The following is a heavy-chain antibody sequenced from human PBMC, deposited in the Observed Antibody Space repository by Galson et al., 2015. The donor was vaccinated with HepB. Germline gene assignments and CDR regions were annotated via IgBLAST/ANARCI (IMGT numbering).Heavy chain of an antibody. Sequence: SLRLSCAASGFTFSSYGMHWVRQAPGKGLEWVAVISYDGSNKYYADSVKGRFTISRDNSKNTLYLQMNSLRAEDTAVYYCAKDQLASRPAAILYFDPWGRGTLVTVSS. CDR1: GFTFSSYG. CDR2: ISYDGSNK. D-gene: IGHD2-2*01. V-gene: IGHV3-30*18. J-gene: IGHJ2*01. CDR3: AKDQLASRPAAILYFDP.